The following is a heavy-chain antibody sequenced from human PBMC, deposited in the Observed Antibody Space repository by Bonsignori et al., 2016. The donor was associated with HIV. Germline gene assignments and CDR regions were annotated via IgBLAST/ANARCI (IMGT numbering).Heavy chain of an antibody. J-gene: IGHJ4*02. CDR1: GGSISSSSYY. D-gene: IGHD6-13*01. V-gene: IGHV4-39*07. CDR3: ARMAPYSSSWYYFFDY. CDR2: IYYSVST. Sequence: QLQLQESGPGLVKPSETLSLTCTVSGGSISSSSYYWGWIRQPPGKGLEWIGSIYYSVSTYYNPSLKSRVTISVDTSKNQFSLKLTSVTAADTAVFFCARMAPYSSSWYYFFDYWGQGXLVTVSS.